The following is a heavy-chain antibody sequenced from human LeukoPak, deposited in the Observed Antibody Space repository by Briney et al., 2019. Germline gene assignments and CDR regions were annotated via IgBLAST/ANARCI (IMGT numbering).Heavy chain of an antibody. CDR3: ARDLGYCTSTSCYKDYYYYMDV. V-gene: IGHV4-4*09. CDR2: IYTSGST. J-gene: IGHJ6*03. D-gene: IGHD2-2*02. Sequence: SETLSLTCTVCGGSISSYYWSWIRQPPGKGLEWIGYIYTSGSTNYNPSLKSRVTISVDTSKNQFSLKLSSVTAADTAVYYCARDLGYCTSTSCYKDYYYYMDVWGKGTTVTVSS. CDR1: GGSISSYY.